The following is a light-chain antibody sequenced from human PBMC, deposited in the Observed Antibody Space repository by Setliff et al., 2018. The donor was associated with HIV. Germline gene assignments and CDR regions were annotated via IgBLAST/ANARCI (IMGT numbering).Light chain of an antibody. CDR3: SSYTNSVTVV. CDR2: EVS. V-gene: IGLV2-14*01. CDR1: SGDVGFYNF. Sequence: QSALTQPASVSGSPGQSITISCTGTSGDVGFYNFVSWYQLHPGKAPKLIIYEVSNRPSGVSNRFSGSKSGNMASLTISGLQPEDGADYYCSSYTNSVTVVFGTGTKVTVL. J-gene: IGLJ1*01.